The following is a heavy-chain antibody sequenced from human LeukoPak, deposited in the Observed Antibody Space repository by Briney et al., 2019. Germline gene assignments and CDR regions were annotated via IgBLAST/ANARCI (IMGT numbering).Heavy chain of an antibody. CDR2: VNSDGSTT. CDR3: ARGYYSSSRFDS. CDR1: GFPFSNYW. D-gene: IGHD6-13*01. J-gene: IGHJ4*02. V-gene: IGHV3-74*01. Sequence: GGSLRLSCAASGFPFSNYWMHWIRQAPGKGLVWVSRVNSDGSTTNYADSVKGRFTISRDNAENTLYMRMNSLRPEDTAVYYCARGYYSSSRFDSWGQGTLVTVSS.